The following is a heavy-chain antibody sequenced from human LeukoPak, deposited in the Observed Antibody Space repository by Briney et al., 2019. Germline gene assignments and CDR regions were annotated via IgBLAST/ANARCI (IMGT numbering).Heavy chain of an antibody. CDR1: GFTVSSNE. Sequence: TGGSLRLSCAASGFTVSSNEMSWVRQAPGKGLEWVSSISGGSTYYADSRKGRFTISRDNSKNTLHLQMNSLRAEDTAVYYCAKDLGGSSGYAFDIWGQGTMVTVSS. CDR2: ISGGST. J-gene: IGHJ3*02. CDR3: AKDLGGSSGYAFDI. V-gene: IGHV3-38-3*01. D-gene: IGHD3-22*01.